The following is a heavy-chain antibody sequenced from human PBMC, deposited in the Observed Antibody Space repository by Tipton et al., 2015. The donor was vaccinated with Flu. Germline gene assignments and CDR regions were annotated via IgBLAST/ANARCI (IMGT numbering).Heavy chain of an antibody. CDR1: GGSFSGYY. CDR3: AREDERYSPAQFGY. D-gene: IGHD3-9*01. V-gene: IGHV4-34*01. CDR2: INHSGST. Sequence: LRLSCAVYGGSFSGYYWSWIRQPPGKGLEWIGEINHSGSTNYNPSLKSRVTISVDTSKNQFSLKLSSVTAADTAVYYCAREDERYSPAQFGYWGQGTLVTVSS. J-gene: IGHJ4*02.